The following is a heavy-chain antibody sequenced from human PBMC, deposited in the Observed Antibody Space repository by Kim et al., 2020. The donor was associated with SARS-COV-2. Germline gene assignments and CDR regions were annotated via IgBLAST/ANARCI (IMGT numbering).Heavy chain of an antibody. CDR1: GFTFNSDV. D-gene: IGHD3-16*01. V-gene: IGHV3-23*01. J-gene: IGHJ4*02. CDR3: AKEGGDY. CDR2: ISGSGST. Sequence: GGSLRLSCAASGFTFNSDVMTWVRQAPGKGLEWVSSISGSGSTYYANSVKGRFTISRDNSKNTLFLQMNSLRAEDTAVYYCAKEGGDYWGQGTLVTVSS.